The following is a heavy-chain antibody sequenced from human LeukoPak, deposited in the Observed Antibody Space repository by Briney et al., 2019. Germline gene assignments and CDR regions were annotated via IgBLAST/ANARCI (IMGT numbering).Heavy chain of an antibody. J-gene: IGHJ4*02. V-gene: IGHV4-39*01. CDR1: GGSISSSSYY. CDR2: IYYSGST. D-gene: IGHD2-2*01. Sequence: PSEXLSLTCTVSGGSISSSSYYWGWLRQPPGTGLEWIGSIYYSGSTYYNPSLKSRVTISVDTSKNQFSLKLSSVTAADTAVYYCATIPCSSTSCYYRYWGQGTLVTVSS. CDR3: ATIPCSSTSCYYRY.